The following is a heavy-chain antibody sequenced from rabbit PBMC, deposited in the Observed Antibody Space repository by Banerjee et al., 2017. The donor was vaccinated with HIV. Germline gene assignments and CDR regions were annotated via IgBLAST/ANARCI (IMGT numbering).Heavy chain of an antibody. CDR2: IDPGSDST. D-gene: IGHD1-1*01. J-gene: IGHJ4*01. CDR3: ARDWAVSGDRITFDL. V-gene: IGHV1S47*01. Sequence: QEQLVESGGGLVQPGGSLKLSCKASGFDFSTYGINWVRQAPGKGLEWIAYIDPGSDSTDYANWVNGRFTISSNTNQNTVYLQLNSLTAADTATYFCARDWAVSGDRITFDLWGPGTLVTVS. CDR1: GFDFSTYG.